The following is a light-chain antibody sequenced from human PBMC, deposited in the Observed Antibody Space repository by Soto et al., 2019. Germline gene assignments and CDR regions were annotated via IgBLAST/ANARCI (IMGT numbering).Light chain of an antibody. CDR2: GAS. J-gene: IGKJ1*01. Sequence: EVVMTQSPATLSVSPGERATLSCRASQTVGDKLAWYQQKPGQAPRLLIYGASSRPTGIPARFNGSGSGTDFTLTISRLEPEDVAVYYCQQYEAVVTFGQGTKVDIK. CDR3: QQYEAVVT. V-gene: IGKV3D-15*01. CDR1: QTVGDK.